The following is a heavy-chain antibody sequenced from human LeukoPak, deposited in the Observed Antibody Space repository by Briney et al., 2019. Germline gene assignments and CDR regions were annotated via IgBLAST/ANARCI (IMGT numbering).Heavy chain of an antibody. CDR1: GYTFTSYY. CDR3: ARDSEPSYSSSVFAAFDI. V-gene: IGHV1-46*01. J-gene: IGHJ3*02. CDR2: INPSGGST. Sequence: ASVKVSCKASGYTFTSYYMHWVRQAPGQGLEWMGIINPSGGSTSYAQKFQGRVTMTRETSTSTVYMELSSLRSEDTAVYYCARDSEPSYSSSVFAAFDIWGQGTMVTVSS. D-gene: IGHD6-6*01.